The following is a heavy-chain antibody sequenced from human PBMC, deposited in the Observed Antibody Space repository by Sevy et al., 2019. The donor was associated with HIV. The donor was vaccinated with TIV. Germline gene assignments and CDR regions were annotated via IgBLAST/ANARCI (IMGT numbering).Heavy chain of an antibody. CDR1: GFRFSDYG. CDR2: IRFDGSMK. Sequence: GGSLRLSCAASGFRFSDYGMHWVRQAPGKGLEWVSLIRFDGSMKYIADSVKGRFTISRDKVKDTFYLQMNSLRPEDTAVYYCAKDHYDYRTGYYGYYGMDVWGQGTTVTVSS. V-gene: IGHV3-30*02. D-gene: IGHD3-3*01. J-gene: IGHJ6*02. CDR3: AKDHYDYRTGYYGYYGMDV.